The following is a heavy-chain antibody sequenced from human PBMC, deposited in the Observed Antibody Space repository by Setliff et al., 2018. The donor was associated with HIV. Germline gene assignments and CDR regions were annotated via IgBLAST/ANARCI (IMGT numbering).Heavy chain of an antibody. Sequence: PSETLSLTCAVFGGSFTDYYWIWIRQPPGKGLEWIGEINHSGSTHYNPSLKSRFIISVDTSKNQFSLKVSSVTAADTAVYYCARGVYYYYDSDAYWYWFDPWGQGTLVTVSS. D-gene: IGHD3-22*01. CDR2: INHSGST. J-gene: IGHJ5*02. CDR3: ARGVYYYYDSDAYWYWFDP. CDR1: GGSFTDYY. V-gene: IGHV4-34*01.